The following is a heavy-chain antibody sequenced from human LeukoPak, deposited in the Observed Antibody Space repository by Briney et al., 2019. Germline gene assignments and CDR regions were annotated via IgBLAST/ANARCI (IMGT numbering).Heavy chain of an antibody. V-gene: IGHV3-15*01. D-gene: IGHD2-15*01. Sequence: GGSLRLSCAVSGFTFSNYGMTWVRQAPGKGLEWVGRIKSKSDGGTIDYAAPVKGRFTISRDDSRNTLYLQMNSLKTEDTAVYYCTTRRQDGWWGQGTLVTVS. CDR3: TTRRQDGW. CDR1: GFTFSNYG. CDR2: IKSKSDGGTI. J-gene: IGHJ4*02.